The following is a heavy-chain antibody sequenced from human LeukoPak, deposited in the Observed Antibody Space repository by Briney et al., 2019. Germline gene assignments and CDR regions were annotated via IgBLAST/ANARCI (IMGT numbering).Heavy chain of an antibody. Sequence: GGSLRLSCAASGFTFNTYAMTWVRQAPGKGLEWVSAISGSGGNTYYADSVKGRFTIFRDNSKNTLYLQMNGLKAEDTAVYHCVGGPGWVFDLWGRGTLVTVSS. D-gene: IGHD1-26*01. J-gene: IGHJ2*01. V-gene: IGHV3-23*01. CDR3: VGGPGWVFDL. CDR2: ISGSGGNT. CDR1: GFTFNTYA.